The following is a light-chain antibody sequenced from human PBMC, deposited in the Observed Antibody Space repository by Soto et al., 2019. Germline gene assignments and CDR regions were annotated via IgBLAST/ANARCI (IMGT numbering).Light chain of an antibody. J-gene: IGKJ1*01. V-gene: IGKV1-5*03. Sequence: VDRVTITCRASENIGAWLAWYQQKPGKAPKLLIYKASSLESGVPSRFSGGGSGTEFTLTISSLQPDDFATYYCQQYHMYSWTFGQGTKVDIK. CDR1: ENIGAW. CDR2: KAS. CDR3: QQYHMYSWT.